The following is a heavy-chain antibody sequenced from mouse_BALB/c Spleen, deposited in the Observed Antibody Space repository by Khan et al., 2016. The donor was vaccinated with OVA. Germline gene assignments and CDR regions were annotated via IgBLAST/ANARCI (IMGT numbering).Heavy chain of an antibody. V-gene: IGHV1-7*01. Sequence: QVQLQQSGAELAKPGASVKMSCKASGYTFTSYGMHWVKQRPGQGLEWIGYINPSTGYTEYNQKFKDKATLTTDNSSSTAYMQLSSLPSEDSAVYDGGASIRADYGMDDGGPGTTVTVSS. J-gene: IGHJ4*01. CDR3: GASIRADYGMDD. CDR1: GYTFTSYG. CDR2: INPSTGYT.